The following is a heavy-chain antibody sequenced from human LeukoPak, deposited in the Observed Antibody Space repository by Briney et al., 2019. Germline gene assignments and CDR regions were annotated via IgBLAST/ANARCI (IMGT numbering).Heavy chain of an antibody. CDR1: GFTFSSYA. Sequence: GGSLRLSCAASGFTFSSYAMSWVRQAPGKGLEWVSAISGSGGSTYYADSVKGRFTISRDNSKNTLYLQMNSLRAEDTALYYCAKDAKRNYDFWDRFDYWGQGTLVTVSS. V-gene: IGHV3-23*01. CDR3: AKDAKRNYDFWDRFDY. CDR2: ISGSGGST. D-gene: IGHD3-3*01. J-gene: IGHJ4*02.